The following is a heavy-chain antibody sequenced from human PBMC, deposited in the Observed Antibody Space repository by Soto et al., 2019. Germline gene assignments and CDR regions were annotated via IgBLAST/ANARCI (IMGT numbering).Heavy chain of an antibody. J-gene: IGHJ4*02. Sequence: EVQLVETGGGLIQPGGSLRLSCAASGFSVSSNYMNWVRQAPGKGLEWLSVIYSGGDTHYADSVKGRFSVSRDNSENRVYLEMKSRRVEDTAIYYCARVPFSQYSHDTSGFQKWGLGTLVTHSS. CDR1: GFSVSSNY. CDR2: IYSGGDT. CDR3: ARVPFSQYSHDTSGFQK. V-gene: IGHV3-53*05. D-gene: IGHD3-22*01.